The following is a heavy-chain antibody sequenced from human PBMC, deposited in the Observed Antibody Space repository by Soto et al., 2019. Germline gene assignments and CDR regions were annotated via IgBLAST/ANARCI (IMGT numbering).Heavy chain of an antibody. Sequence: SETLSLTCTVSGGSISSYYWSWIRQPPGKGLEWIGYIYYSGSTNYNPSLKSRVTISVDTSKNQFSLKLSSVTAADTAVYYCARGQRFGELYLYYYYYGMDVWGQGTTVTVSS. V-gene: IGHV4-59*01. CDR3: ARGQRFGELYLYYYYYGMDV. CDR1: GGSISSYY. D-gene: IGHD3-10*01. CDR2: IYYSGST. J-gene: IGHJ6*02.